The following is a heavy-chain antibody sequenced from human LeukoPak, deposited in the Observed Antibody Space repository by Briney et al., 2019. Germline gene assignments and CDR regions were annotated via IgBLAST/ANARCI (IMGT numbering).Heavy chain of an antibody. J-gene: IGHJ4*02. CDR1: GFTFSDYS. V-gene: IGHV3-48*02. CDR2: ISSSSSTV. CDR3: AREVGEGYCSSTSCYADY. Sequence: GGSLRLSCAASGFTFSDYSMNWVRQAPGKGLEWVSYISSSSSTVYYADSVKGRFTISRDNAKNSLYLQMNSLRDEDTAVYYCAREVGEGYCSSTSCYADYWGQGTLVTVSS. D-gene: IGHD2-2*01.